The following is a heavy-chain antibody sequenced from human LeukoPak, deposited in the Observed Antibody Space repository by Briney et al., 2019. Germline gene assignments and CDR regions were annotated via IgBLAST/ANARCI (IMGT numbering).Heavy chain of an antibody. CDR2: IKPDGSEK. D-gene: IGHD5-12*01. CDR1: GFTFSNYW. Sequence: PGGSLRLSCAASGFTFSNYWMSWVRQAPGKGLEWVANIKPDGSEKHYVDSVKGRFTISRDNAKNSLSLQMNSLRAEDTAVFYCARGYRGYVFFDYWGQGTLVTVSS. V-gene: IGHV3-7*01. J-gene: IGHJ4*02. CDR3: ARGYRGYVFFDY.